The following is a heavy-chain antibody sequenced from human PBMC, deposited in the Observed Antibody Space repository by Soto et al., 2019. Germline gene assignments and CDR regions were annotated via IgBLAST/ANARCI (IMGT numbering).Heavy chain of an antibody. V-gene: IGHV1-69*13. J-gene: IGHJ5*02. CDR2: ISPIYGTT. D-gene: IGHD6-6*01. Sequence: ASVKVSCKASGYTLASDGISWGRQAPGQGHEWMGWISPIYGTTNYAQKFQGRVTITADESTSTAYMELSSLRSEDTAVYYCARDGIAARPIAWFDPWGQGTLVTVSS. CDR3: ARDGIAARPIAWFDP. CDR1: GYTLASDG.